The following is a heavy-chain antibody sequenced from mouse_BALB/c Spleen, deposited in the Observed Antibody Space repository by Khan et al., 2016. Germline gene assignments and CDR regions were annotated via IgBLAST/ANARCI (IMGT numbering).Heavy chain of an antibody. D-gene: IGHD2-4*01. CDR2: ISCYNGAT. V-gene: IGHV1S34*01. Sequence: LVKTGASVKISCKASGYSFTGYYIHWVKQSHGKGLEWIGYISCYNGATNYNQKFRGKATLTVDISSSTAYMQLSSLTSEDSAVYFCSSADNDYDSAMDYWGQGTSVTVSP. CDR3: SSADNDYDSAMDY. J-gene: IGHJ4*01. CDR1: GYSFTGYY.